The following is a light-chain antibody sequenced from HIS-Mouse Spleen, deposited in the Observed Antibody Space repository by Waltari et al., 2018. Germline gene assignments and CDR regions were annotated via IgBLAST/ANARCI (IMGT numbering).Light chain of an antibody. CDR1: AFPKKY. CDR3: YSTDSSGNHRV. Sequence: SYELTQPPSVSVSPGQTARITCPGDAFPKKYASSYQQKSGQAPVLVIYEDSKRPSGIPERFSGSSSGTMATLTISGAQVEDEADYYCYSTDSSGNHRVFGGGTKLTVL. V-gene: IGLV3-10*01. CDR2: EDS. J-gene: IGLJ2*01.